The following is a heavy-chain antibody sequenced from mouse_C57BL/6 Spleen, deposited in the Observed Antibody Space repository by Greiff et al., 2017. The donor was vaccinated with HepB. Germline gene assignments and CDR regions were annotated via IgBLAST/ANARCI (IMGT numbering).Heavy chain of an antibody. Sequence: VQLQQSGAELVRPGASVKLSCTASGFNIKDDYMHWVKQRPEQGLEWIGWIDPENGDTEYASKFQGKAPITADTSSNTAYLQLSSLTSEDTAVYYCTTGIYYGLAYWGQGTLVTVSA. CDR3: TTGIYYGLAY. CDR2: IDPENGDT. J-gene: IGHJ3*01. V-gene: IGHV14-4*01. CDR1: GFNIKDDY. D-gene: IGHD2-1*01.